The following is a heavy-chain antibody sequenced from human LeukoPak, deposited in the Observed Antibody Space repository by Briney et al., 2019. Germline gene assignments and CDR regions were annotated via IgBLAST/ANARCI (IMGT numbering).Heavy chain of an antibody. CDR3: AKDKIVFRYYDSSGYFDY. Sequence: GGSLRLSCAASGFTFSSYAMSWVRQAPGKGLEWVSAISGSGGSTYYADSVKGRFTISRDNSKNTLYLQMNSLRAEDTAVYYCAKDKIVFRYYDSSGYFDYWGQGTLVTVSS. J-gene: IGHJ4*02. D-gene: IGHD3-22*01. V-gene: IGHV3-23*01. CDR2: ISGSGGST. CDR1: GFTFSSYA.